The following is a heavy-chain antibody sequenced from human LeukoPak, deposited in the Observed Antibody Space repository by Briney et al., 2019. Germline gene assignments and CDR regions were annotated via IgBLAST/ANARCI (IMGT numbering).Heavy chain of an antibody. D-gene: IGHD3-10*01. Sequence: SETLSLTCAVYGGSFSGYYWSWIRQPPGKGLEWIGEINHSGSTNYNPSLKSRVTISVDTSKNQFSLKLSSVTAADTAAYYCARGGIYYYGSGRRYYFDYWVQGTLVTVSS. V-gene: IGHV4-34*01. J-gene: IGHJ4*02. CDR2: INHSGST. CDR3: ARGGIYYYGSGRRYYFDY. CDR1: GGSFSGYY.